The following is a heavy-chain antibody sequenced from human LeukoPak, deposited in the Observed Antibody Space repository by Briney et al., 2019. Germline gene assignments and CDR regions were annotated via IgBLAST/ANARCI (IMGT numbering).Heavy chain of an antibody. Sequence: PSETLSLTCAVYGGSFSGYYWSWIRQPPGKGLEWIGEINHSGSTNYNPSLKSRVTISVDTSKDQFSLKLSSVTAADTAVYYCARGFTTVTTDEGAFDIWGQGTMVTVSS. CDR2: INHSGST. D-gene: IGHD4-17*01. J-gene: IGHJ3*02. CDR3: ARGFTTVTTDEGAFDI. CDR1: GGSFSGYY. V-gene: IGHV4-34*01.